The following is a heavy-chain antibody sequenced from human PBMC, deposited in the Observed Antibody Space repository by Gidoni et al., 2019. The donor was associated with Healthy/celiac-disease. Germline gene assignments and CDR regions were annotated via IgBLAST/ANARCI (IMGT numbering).Heavy chain of an antibody. V-gene: IGHV3-23*01. D-gene: IGHD3-10*01. CDR2: ISGSGGST. CDR3: AKDPWFGELSPHYFDY. J-gene: IGHJ4*02. Sequence: EVQLLESGGGLVQPGGSLSLSCAASGFTFSSYAMSWVRQAPGKGLEWVSAISGSGGSTYYADSVKGRFTISRDNSKNTLYLQMNSLRAEDTAVYYCAKDPWFGELSPHYFDYWGQGTLVTVSS. CDR1: GFTFSSYA.